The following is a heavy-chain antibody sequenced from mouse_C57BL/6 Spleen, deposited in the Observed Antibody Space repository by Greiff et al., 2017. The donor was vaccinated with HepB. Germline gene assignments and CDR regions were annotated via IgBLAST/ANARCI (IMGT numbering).Heavy chain of an antibody. CDR3: AREEGQAWFAY. V-gene: IGHV1-54*01. CDR2: INPGSGGT. CDR1: GYAFTNYL. Sequence: QVQLQQSGAELVRPGTSVKVSCKASGYAFTNYLIEWVKQRPGQGLEWIGVINPGSGGTNYNEKFKGKATLTADKSSSTAYMQLSSLTSEDSAVYFCAREEGQAWFAYWGQGTLVTVSA. J-gene: IGHJ3*01. D-gene: IGHD3-3*01.